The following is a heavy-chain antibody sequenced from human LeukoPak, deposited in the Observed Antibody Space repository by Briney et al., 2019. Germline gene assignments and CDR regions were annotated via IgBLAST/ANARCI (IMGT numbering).Heavy chain of an antibody. V-gene: IGHV4-38-2*01. J-gene: IGHJ4*02. Sequence: SETLSLTCAVSGYSISSGYYWGWIRQPPGKGLEWIGSIYHSGSTYYNPSLKSRVTISVDTSKNQFSLKLSSVTAADTAVYYCARQRSSGWYIWGEGTPVTVSS. D-gene: IGHD6-19*01. CDR1: GYSISSGYY. CDR3: ARQRSSGWYI. CDR2: IYHSGST.